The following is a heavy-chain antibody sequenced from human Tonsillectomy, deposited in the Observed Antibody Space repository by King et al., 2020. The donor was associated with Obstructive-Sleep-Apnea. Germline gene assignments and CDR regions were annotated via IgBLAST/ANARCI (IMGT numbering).Heavy chain of an antibody. D-gene: IGHD3-3*01. CDR3: ASGPPDFWSAFQWEDY. V-gene: IGHV3-21*01. J-gene: IGHJ4*02. Sequence: QLVQSGGGLVKPGGALRLVCAASGFTFSSYSMNWVRQAPGKGLEWVSSITSSSGYIYYADSARGRFTISRDNAKNSLYLQMSSLRAEDTAVYYCASGPPDFWSAFQWEDYWGQGTLVTVSS. CDR2: ITSSSGYI. CDR1: GFTFSSYS.